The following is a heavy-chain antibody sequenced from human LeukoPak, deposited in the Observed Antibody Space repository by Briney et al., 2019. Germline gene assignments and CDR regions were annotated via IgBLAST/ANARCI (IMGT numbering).Heavy chain of an antibody. Sequence: GGSLRLSCAASGFTFSSYAMSWVRQAPGKGLEWVAAISGSGGSTYYAGSVKGRFTISRENSKTTLYLQMNRLRAEDTAVYYCAKPYRRPLWYYFDYWGQGTLVTVSS. CDR1: GFTFSSYA. J-gene: IGHJ4*02. CDR2: ISGSGGST. D-gene: IGHD5-18*01. CDR3: AKPYRRPLWYYFDY. V-gene: IGHV3-23*01.